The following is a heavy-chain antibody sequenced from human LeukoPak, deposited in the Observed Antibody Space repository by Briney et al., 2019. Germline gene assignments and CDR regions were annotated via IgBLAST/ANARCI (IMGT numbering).Heavy chain of an antibody. CDR3: ARDQYVGYIPNYYMDV. D-gene: IGHD3-16*02. CDR2: IYYSGST. V-gene: IGHV4-59*01. J-gene: IGHJ6*03. Sequence: SETLSLTCTVSGGSISSYYWSWIRQPPGKGLEWIGYIYYSGSTNYKSSLKSRVTISVDTSKNQFSLKLSSVTAADTAVYYCARDQYVGYIPNYYMDVWGKGTTVTVSS. CDR1: GGSISSYY.